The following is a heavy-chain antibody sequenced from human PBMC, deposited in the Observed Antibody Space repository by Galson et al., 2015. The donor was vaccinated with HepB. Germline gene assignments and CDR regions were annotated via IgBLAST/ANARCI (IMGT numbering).Heavy chain of an antibody. Sequence: SLRLSCAASGFTFSSYAMHWVRQAPGKGLEWVAIISYDVTNKYYADSVKGRFTISRDNSKNTLYLQMNSLRPEDTAVYYCAREIYSYASDYDMDVWGQGTTVTVSS. CDR2: ISYDVTNK. D-gene: IGHD5-18*01. V-gene: IGHV3-30-3*01. CDR1: GFTFSSYA. CDR3: AREIYSYASDYDMDV. J-gene: IGHJ6*02.